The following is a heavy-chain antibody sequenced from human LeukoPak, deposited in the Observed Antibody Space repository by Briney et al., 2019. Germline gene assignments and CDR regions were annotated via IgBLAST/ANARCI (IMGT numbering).Heavy chain of an antibody. CDR3: ASGYYYGGPSDY. CDR1: GGSFSGYY. Sequence: PSETLSLTCAVYGGSFSGYYWSWIRQPPGKGLEWIGEINHSGSTNYNPSLKSGVTISVDTSKNQFSLKLSSVTAADTAVYYCASGYYYGGPSDYWGQGTLVTVSS. J-gene: IGHJ4*02. V-gene: IGHV4-34*01. CDR2: INHSGST. D-gene: IGHD3-22*01.